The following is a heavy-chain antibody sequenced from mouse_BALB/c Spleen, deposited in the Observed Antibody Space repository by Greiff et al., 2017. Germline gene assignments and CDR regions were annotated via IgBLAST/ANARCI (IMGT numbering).Heavy chain of an antibody. J-gene: IGHJ2*01. V-gene: IGHV5-9-4*01. D-gene: IGHD1-1*01. CDR2: ISSGGSYT. Sequence: EVKLVESGGGLVKPGGSLKLSCAASGFTFSSYAMSWVRQSPEKRLEWVAEISSGGSYTYYPDTVTGRFTISRDNAKNTLYLEMSSLRSEDTAMYYGAREGDCGSSYFDYWGQGTTLTVSS. CDR3: AREGDCGSSYFDY. CDR1: GFTFSSYA.